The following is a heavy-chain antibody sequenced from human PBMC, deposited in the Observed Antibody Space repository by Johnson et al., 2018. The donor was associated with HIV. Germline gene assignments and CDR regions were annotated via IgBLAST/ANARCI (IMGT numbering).Heavy chain of an antibody. V-gene: IGHV3-7*01. Sequence: VQLVESGGGLVQPGGSLRLSCAASGFTFSSYWMSWVRQAPGKGLEWVANIKQDGSEKYYVDSVKGRFTISRDNAKNSLYLQMNSLRAEDTAVYYCARYRRFGELFPGAFDIWGQGTMVTVSS. CDR3: ARYRRFGELFPGAFDI. CDR1: GFTFSSYW. J-gene: IGHJ3*02. CDR2: IKQDGSEK. D-gene: IGHD3-10*01.